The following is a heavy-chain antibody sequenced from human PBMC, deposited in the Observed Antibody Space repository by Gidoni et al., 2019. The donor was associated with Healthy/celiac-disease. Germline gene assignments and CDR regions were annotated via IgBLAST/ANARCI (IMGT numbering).Heavy chain of an antibody. D-gene: IGHD6-13*01. CDR1: GFTVSSNY. Sequence: EVQLVETRGGLIQPGGSLRLSCAASGFTVSSNYMSWVRQAPGKGLEWVSVIYSGGSTYYADSVKGRFTISRDNSKNTLYLQMNSLRAEDTAVYYCARDIAAAGTRHWGQGTLVTVSS. CDR3: ARDIAAAGTRH. V-gene: IGHV3-53*02. J-gene: IGHJ4*02. CDR2: IYSGGST.